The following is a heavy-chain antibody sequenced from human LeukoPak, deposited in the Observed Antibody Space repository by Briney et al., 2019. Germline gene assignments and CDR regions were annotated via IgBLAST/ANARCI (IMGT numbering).Heavy chain of an antibody. Sequence: ASVKVSCKASGGTFSSYAISWVRQAPGQGLEWMGGIIPIFGTANYAQKFQGRVTITADESTSTAYMELSSLRSEDTAVYYCARGGNYHYYMDVWGKGTTVPVSS. V-gene: IGHV1-69*01. J-gene: IGHJ6*03. CDR1: GGTFSSYA. D-gene: IGHD5-12*01. CDR3: ARGGNYHYYMDV. CDR2: IIPIFGTA.